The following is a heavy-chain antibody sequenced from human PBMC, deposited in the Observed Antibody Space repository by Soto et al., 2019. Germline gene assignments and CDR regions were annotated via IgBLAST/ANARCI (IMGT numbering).Heavy chain of an antibody. CDR3: AKDMGYSGYDDGMDV. CDR1: GFTFDDYT. Sequence: SLRLSCAASGFTFDDYTMHWVRQAPGKGLEWVSLISWDGGSTYYADSVKGRFTISRDNSKNSLYLQMNSLRTEDTALYYCAKDMGYSGYDDGMDVWGQGTTVTVSS. D-gene: IGHD5-12*01. V-gene: IGHV3-43*01. CDR2: ISWDGGST. J-gene: IGHJ6*02.